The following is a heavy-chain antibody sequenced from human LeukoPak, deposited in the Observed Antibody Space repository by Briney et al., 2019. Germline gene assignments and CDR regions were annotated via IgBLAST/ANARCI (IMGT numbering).Heavy chain of an antibody. Sequence: GGSLRLSCAASGFTFSNYAMSWVRLAPGKGLEWVSGVSGDGGYTYYADSVKGRFTISRDNSKSTLCLQMNSLRADDTAVYYCAKGGTMTKKGYSDYWGQGTLVTVSS. J-gene: IGHJ4*02. CDR2: VSGDGGYT. CDR1: GFTFSNYA. V-gene: IGHV3-23*01. D-gene: IGHD2-15*01. CDR3: AKGGTMTKKGYSDY.